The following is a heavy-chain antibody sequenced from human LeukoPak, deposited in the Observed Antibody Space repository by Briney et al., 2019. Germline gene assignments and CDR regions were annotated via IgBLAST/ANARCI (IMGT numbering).Heavy chain of an antibody. CDR2: IIPIFGTA. J-gene: IGHJ3*02. V-gene: IGHV1-69*13. Sequence: SVKVSCKASGYTFTSYAMNWVRQAPGQGLEWMGGIIPIFGTANYAQKFQGRVTITADESTSTAYMELSSLRSEDTAVYYCARVVTGIVGAGAFDIWGQGTMVTVSS. CDR3: ARVVTGIVGAGAFDI. D-gene: IGHD1-26*01. CDR1: GYTFTSYA.